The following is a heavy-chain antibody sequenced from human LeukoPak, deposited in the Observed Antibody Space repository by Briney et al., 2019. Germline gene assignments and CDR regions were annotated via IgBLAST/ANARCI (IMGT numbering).Heavy chain of an antibody. CDR3: ARDKDIVVVPAAFGHYYYGMDV. Sequence: GASVKVSCKASGYTFTGYYMHWVRQAPGQGLEWMGWINPNSDGTNYAQKFQGRVTMTRDTSISTAYMELSRLRSDDTAVHYCARDKDIVVVPAAFGHYYYGMDVWGQGTTVTVSS. J-gene: IGHJ6*02. V-gene: IGHV1-2*02. CDR2: INPNSDGT. D-gene: IGHD2-2*01. CDR1: GYTFTGYY.